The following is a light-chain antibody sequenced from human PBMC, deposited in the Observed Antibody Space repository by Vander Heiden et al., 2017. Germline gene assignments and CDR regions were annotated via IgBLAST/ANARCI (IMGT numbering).Light chain of an antibody. J-gene: IGKJ4*01. CDR1: QSISSY. CDR3: QQSDGTLIT. Sequence: DIQMTQSPSSLSASVGDRVTITCRASQSISSYLNWYQQKPGKAPKLLIYAASSLQSGVPSRFSGSASGTDFTLTISMLQPEDFATYYCQQSDGTLITFGGGTKVEIK. CDR2: AAS. V-gene: IGKV1-39*01.